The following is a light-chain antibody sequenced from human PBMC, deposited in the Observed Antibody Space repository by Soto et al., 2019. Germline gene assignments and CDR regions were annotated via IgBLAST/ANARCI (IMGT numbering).Light chain of an antibody. CDR1: QNINNN. V-gene: IGKV3-15*01. CDR3: QQYHNWPPLT. Sequence: EIMMTQSPATLSVSPGERATFSCRASQNINNNLAWYQQKTGQGPRLLIYGATTRATGIPARFSGSGSGTEFTLTISSLQSEDFAVYYCQQYHNWPPLTFGGGTKVDIK. J-gene: IGKJ4*01. CDR2: GAT.